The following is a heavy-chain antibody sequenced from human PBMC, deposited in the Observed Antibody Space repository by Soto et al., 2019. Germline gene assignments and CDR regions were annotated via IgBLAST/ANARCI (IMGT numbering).Heavy chain of an antibody. CDR3: AREVVLVPAAIDYYGMDV. CDR1: GFTFSSYA. D-gene: IGHD2-2*01. V-gene: IGHV3-30-3*01. Sequence: QVQLVESGGGVVQPGRSLRLSCAASGFTFSSYAMHWVRQAPGKGLEWVAVISYDGSNKYYADSVKGRFTISRDNSKNTLYLQMNSLRAEDTAVHYCAREVVLVPAAIDYYGMDVWGQGTTVTVSS. CDR2: ISYDGSNK. J-gene: IGHJ6*02.